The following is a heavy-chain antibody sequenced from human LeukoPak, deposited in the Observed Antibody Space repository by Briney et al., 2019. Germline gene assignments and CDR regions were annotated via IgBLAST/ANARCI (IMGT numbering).Heavy chain of an antibody. CDR1: GGSISSYY. J-gene: IGHJ2*01. CDR3: ARGGWSTPEWYFDL. D-gene: IGHD2-15*01. CDR2: IYYSGST. Sequence: SETLSLSCTVAGGSISSYYCWWIRQPPGEVLGWVGYIYYSGSTNYNPSLKSRVTISVDTSKNQFSLKLSSVTAADTAVYYCARGGWSTPEWYFDLWGRGTLVTVSS. V-gene: IGHV4-59*08.